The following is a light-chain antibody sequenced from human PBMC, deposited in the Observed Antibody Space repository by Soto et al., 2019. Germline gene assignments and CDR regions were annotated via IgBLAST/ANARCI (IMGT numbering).Light chain of an antibody. J-gene: IGLJ1*01. CDR2: EVS. Sequence: QSVLTQPPSASGSPGQSVAISCTGTSSDVGGYNYVSWYQQHPGKAPKLMIYEVSNRPSGVSNRFSGSKSGNTASLTISGLQAEDEADYYCSSYTSSSTHNYVFGTGTKVT. V-gene: IGLV2-14*01. CDR3: SSYTSSSTHNYV. CDR1: SSDVGGYNY.